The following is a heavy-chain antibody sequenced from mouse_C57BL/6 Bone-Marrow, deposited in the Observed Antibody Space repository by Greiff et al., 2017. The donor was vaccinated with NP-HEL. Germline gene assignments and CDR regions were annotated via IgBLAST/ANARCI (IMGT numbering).Heavy chain of an antibody. CDR3: ARGNDYDGYFDV. V-gene: IGHV1-55*01. J-gene: IGHJ1*03. D-gene: IGHD2-4*01. CDR2: IYPGSGST. Sequence: QVQLQQPGAELVKPGASVKMSCKASGYTFTRYWITWVKQRPGQGLEWIGDIYPGSGSTNYNEKFKSKATLTVDTSSSTAYMQLSSLTSEDSAVYYGARGNDYDGYFDVWGTGTTVTVSS. CDR1: GYTFTRYW.